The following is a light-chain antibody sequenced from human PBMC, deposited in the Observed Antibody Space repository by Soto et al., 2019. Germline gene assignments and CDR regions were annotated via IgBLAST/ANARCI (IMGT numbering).Light chain of an antibody. CDR3: QQSYSTLWT. V-gene: IGKV1-8*01. CDR2: AAS. CDR1: QDIGTY. J-gene: IGKJ1*01. Sequence: AIRMTQSPSSLSASTGDRVTIPCRASQDIGTYLAWYQQKPGKAPKLLIYAASSLQSGVPSRFSGSGSGTDFTLTISSLQPEDFATYYCQQSYSTLWTFGQGTKVDIK.